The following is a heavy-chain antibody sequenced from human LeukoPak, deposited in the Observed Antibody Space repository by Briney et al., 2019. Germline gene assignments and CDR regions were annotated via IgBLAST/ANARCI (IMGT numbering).Heavy chain of an antibody. Sequence: SETLSLTCTVSGGSISSRSYYWGWIRQPPGKGLEWIGSTYYSGSTYYNSCFKSRVTISVDTSKNQFSLKLSSVTAADTAVYYCARLDIVVVVGAIGWFDPWGQGTLVTVSS. J-gene: IGHJ5*02. CDR2: TYYSGST. D-gene: IGHD2-15*01. CDR3: ARLDIVVVVGAIGWFDP. V-gene: IGHV4-39*01. CDR1: GGSISSRSYY.